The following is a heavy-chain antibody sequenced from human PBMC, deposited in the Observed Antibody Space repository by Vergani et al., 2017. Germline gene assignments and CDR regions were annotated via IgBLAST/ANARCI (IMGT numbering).Heavy chain of an antibody. J-gene: IGHJ6*02. CDR2: ISSSSSYT. V-gene: IGHV3-21*04. D-gene: IGHD1-1*01. Sequence: EVQLVESGGGLVKPGGSLRLSCAASGFTFSSYSMNWVRQAPGKGLEWVSSISSSSSYTNYADSVKGRFTISRDNAKNSLYLQMNSLRAEDTAVYYCARDLRRYNWNDVDYYYGMDVWGQGTTVTVSS. CDR1: GFTFSSYS. CDR3: ARDLRRYNWNDVDYYYGMDV.